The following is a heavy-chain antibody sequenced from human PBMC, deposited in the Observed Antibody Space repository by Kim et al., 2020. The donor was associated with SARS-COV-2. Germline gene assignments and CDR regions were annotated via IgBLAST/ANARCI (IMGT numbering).Heavy chain of an antibody. Sequence: ASVKVSCKASGYTFTSYAMHWVRQAPGQRLEWMGWINAGNGNTKYSQKFQGRVTITRDTSASTAYMELSSLRSEDTAVYYCARDFHHQYSGSYLTHYYGMDVWGQGTTVTVSS. CDR2: INAGNGNT. D-gene: IGHD1-26*01. J-gene: IGHJ6*02. CDR3: ARDFHHQYSGSYLTHYYGMDV. CDR1: GYTFTSYA. V-gene: IGHV1-3*01.